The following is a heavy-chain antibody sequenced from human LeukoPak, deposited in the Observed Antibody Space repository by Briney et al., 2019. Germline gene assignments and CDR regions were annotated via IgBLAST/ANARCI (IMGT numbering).Heavy chain of an antibody. D-gene: IGHD1-26*01. CDR3: ATANRYSGSYLYYFDY. CDR2: FDPEDGET. CDR1: GYTLTELS. Sequence: ASVKVSCKVSGYTLTELSMHWVRQAPGKGLEWMGGFDPEDGETIYAQKFQGRVTMTEDTSTDTAYMELSSLRSEDTAVYYCATANRYSGSYLYYFDYWGQGTLVTVSS. J-gene: IGHJ4*02. V-gene: IGHV1-24*01.